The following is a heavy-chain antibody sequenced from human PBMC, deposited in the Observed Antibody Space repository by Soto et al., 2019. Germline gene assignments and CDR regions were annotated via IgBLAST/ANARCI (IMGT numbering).Heavy chain of an antibody. Sequence: EVQLLQSGGGLVQPGGSLGLSCGASGFTFISCAMSWVLHVPGKGLEWISSISGSGANTWYAGSVQGRFIISRDNSKSTVSLHMSSMRVEDTAIYYCARDRATFDSWGQGTLVTVSS. CDR2: ISGSGANT. J-gene: IGHJ4*02. V-gene: IGHV3-23*01. CDR3: ARDRATFDS. D-gene: IGHD1-26*01. CDR1: GFTFISCA.